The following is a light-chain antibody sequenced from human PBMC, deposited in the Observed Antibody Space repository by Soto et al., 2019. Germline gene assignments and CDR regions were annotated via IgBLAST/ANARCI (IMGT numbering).Light chain of an antibody. J-gene: IGKJ2*01. CDR3: QQYSLYSPT. Sequence: DIQMTQSPSTLSASVGDTVTITCRASQSITHWLAWYQHKAGKAPKLLIYEASKLESGVPSRFSGTISGTEFTLTISSLQPDDSATYYCQQYSLYSPTFGQGTKLEIK. CDR2: EAS. CDR1: QSITHW. V-gene: IGKV1-5*03.